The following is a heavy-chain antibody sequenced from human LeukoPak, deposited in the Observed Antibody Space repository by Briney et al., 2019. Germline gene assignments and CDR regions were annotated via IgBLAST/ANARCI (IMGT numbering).Heavy chain of an antibody. V-gene: IGHV4-30-4*01. CDR2: IYYSGST. J-gene: IGHJ4*02. CDR3: ASSSGPSFFDY. CDR1: GGSISSGDYY. Sequence: PSQTLSLTCTVSGGSISSGDYYWSWICQPPGKGLEWIGYIYYSGSTYYNPSLKSRVTISVDTSKNQFSLKLSSVTAADTAVYYCASSSGPSFFDYWGQGTLVTVSS. D-gene: IGHD3-22*01.